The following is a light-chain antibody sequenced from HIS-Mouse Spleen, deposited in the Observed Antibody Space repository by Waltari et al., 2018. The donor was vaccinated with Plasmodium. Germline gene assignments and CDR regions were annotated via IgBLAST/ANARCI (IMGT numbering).Light chain of an antibody. CDR2: DVS. J-gene: IGLJ1*01. CDR1: SSDVGGYNY. Sequence: QSALTQPASVSGSPGQSITISCTGPSSDVGGYNYVSWYQQNPGKAPKLMIYDVSNRPSGVSNRFSGSKSGNTASLTISGLQAEDEADYYCSSYTSSSTLNYVFGTGTKVTVL. V-gene: IGLV2-14*03. CDR3: SSYTSSSTLNYV.